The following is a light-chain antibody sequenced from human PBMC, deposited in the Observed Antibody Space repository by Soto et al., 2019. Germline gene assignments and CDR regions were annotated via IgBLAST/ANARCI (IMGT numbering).Light chain of an antibody. V-gene: IGKV1-5*03. CDR3: QQYNSYPLT. J-gene: IGKJ4*01. Sequence: DIQMTQSPSTLSASVGDRVSLTCRASQSISSWLAWYQQKPGNAPKLLIYKASSLESGVPSRFSGSGSGTEFTLSISSLQPDDLATYYCQQYNSYPLTFGGGTKVESK. CDR2: KAS. CDR1: QSISSW.